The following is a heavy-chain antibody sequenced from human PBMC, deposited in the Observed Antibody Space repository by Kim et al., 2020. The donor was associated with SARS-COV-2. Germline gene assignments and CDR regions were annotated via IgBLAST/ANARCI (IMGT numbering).Heavy chain of an antibody. CDR2: IIPIFGTA. CDR1: GCTFSSYA. J-gene: IGHJ3*02. Sequence: SVKVSCKASGCTFSSYAISWVRQAPGQGLEWMGGIIPIFGTANYAQKFQGRVTITADESTSTAYMELSSLRSEDTAVYYCASRYHEILSTIFGVVDAFDIWGQGTMVTVSS. V-gene: IGHV1-69*13. D-gene: IGHD3-3*01. CDR3: ASRYHEILSTIFGVVDAFDI.